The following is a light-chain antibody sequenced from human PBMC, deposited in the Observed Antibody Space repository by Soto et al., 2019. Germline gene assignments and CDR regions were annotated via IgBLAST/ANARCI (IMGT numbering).Light chain of an antibody. J-gene: IGLJ3*02. Sequence: QSVLTQPPSLSGTPGQRVTISCSGGNSNIGSNSVYWYQLLPGTAPKLLIYRNNQRPSGVPDRFSGSKSGTSACLAISGLRSEDEADYFCAAWDDSLVAFGGGTKLTVL. V-gene: IGLV1-47*01. CDR1: NSNIGSNS. CDR2: RNN. CDR3: AAWDDSLVA.